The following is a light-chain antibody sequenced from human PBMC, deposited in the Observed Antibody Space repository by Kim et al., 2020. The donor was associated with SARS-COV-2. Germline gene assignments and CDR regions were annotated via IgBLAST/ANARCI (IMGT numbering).Light chain of an antibody. J-gene: IGKJ1*01. CDR2: GTS. CDR3: HQYGSSPRT. V-gene: IGKV3-20*01. Sequence: EFVLTQSPGTLSLSPGERATLSCRASQTVSSSHLGWYQQKRGQPPRLLIYGTSTRATGIPDRFSGSGSGTDFTLTISRLEPEDFAVYYCHQYGSSPRTFGQGTKVDIK. CDR1: QTVSSSH.